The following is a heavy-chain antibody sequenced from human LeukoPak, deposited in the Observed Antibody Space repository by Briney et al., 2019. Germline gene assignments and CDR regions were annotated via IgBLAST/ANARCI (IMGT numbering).Heavy chain of an antibody. CDR2: ISSDGNNK. J-gene: IGHJ4*02. Sequence: GGSLRLSCAASGFTFSSYEMYWVRQAPGKGLEWVAVISSDGNNKYYADSVKGRFTISRANSKNTLYLQMNSLRADDTAVYYCARDGADRFITMVRGVILDYWGRGTLVTVSS. CDR1: GFTFSSYE. D-gene: IGHD3-10*01. V-gene: IGHV3-30-3*01. CDR3: ARDGADRFITMVRGVILDY.